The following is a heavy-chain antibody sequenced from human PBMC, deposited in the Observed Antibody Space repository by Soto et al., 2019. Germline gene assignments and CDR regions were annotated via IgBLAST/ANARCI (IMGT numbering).Heavy chain of an antibody. Sequence: PGGSLRLSCAASGFTFRSYAMHWVRQAPGKGLEWVAVISYDGSNKYYADSVKGRFTISRDNSKNTLYLQMNSLRAEDTAVYYCARDLCGGDCYAFDYWGQGTLVTVSS. CDR3: ARDLCGGDCYAFDY. CDR1: GFTFRSYA. CDR2: ISYDGSNK. V-gene: IGHV3-30-3*01. J-gene: IGHJ4*02. D-gene: IGHD2-21*02.